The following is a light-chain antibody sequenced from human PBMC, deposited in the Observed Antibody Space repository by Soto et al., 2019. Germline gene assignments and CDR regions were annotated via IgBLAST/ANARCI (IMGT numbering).Light chain of an antibody. V-gene: IGLV2-14*01. Sequence: QSALTQPAAVSGPPGQSITISCTGTSSDVGRYNYVSWYQQHPGKAPKLIIYEVTDRPSGVSNRFSGSKSGNTASLTISGLQAEDEAEYYCSSYTNINTRACVFGTGTKLTVL. J-gene: IGLJ1*01. CDR3: SSYTNINTRACV. CDR2: EVT. CDR1: SSDVGRYNY.